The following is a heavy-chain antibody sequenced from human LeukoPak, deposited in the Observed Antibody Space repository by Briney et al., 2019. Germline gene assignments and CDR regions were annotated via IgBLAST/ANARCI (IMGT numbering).Heavy chain of an antibody. Sequence: ASVKVSCKASGYTFTGYYMHWVRQAPGQGLEWMGWINPNSGGTNYAQKFQGRVTMTRDTSISTAYMELSRLRSDDTAVYYCAREDNYGYYFDYWGQGTLVTVSS. CDR3: AREDNYGYYFDY. V-gene: IGHV1-2*02. J-gene: IGHJ4*02. D-gene: IGHD5-18*01. CDR2: INPNSGGT. CDR1: GYTFTGYY.